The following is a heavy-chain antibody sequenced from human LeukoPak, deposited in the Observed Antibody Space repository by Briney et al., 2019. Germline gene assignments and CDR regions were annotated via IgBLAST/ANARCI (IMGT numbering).Heavy chain of an antibody. CDR2: TYYRSKWYN. V-gene: IGHV6-1*01. Sequence: SQTLSLTCAISGDIVSSNSAAWNWIRQSPSRGLEWLGRTYYRSKWYNDYAVSVKSRITINPDTSKNQFSLQLNSVTPEDTAVYYCARVDYYDSSGYDWFDPWGQGTLVTVSS. J-gene: IGHJ5*02. CDR3: ARVDYYDSSGYDWFDP. D-gene: IGHD3-22*01. CDR1: GDIVSSNSAA.